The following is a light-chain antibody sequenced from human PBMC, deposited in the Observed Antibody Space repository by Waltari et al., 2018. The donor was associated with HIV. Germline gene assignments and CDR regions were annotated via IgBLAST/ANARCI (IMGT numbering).Light chain of an antibody. V-gene: IGLV2-14*03. CDR2: DVD. CDR3: SPYTTTNTVV. Sequence: QSALTQPASVSGSPGQSITISCTGTSSDISTYSFVSWYQKHPDKAPKLLIYDVDNRPSGVSRRFSGSKSGDTASLTISSIQADDEADYYCSPYTTTNTVVFGGGTKFTVL. CDR1: SSDISTYSF. J-gene: IGLJ2*01.